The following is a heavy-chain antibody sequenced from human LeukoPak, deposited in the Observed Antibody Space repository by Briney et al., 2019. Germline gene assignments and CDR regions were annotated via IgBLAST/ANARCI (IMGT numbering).Heavy chain of an antibody. CDR1: GFTFSSYA. CDR2: ISGSGGRT. V-gene: IGHV3-23*01. CDR3: ARGKMSTVTFDF. Sequence: PGGSLRLSCAASGFTFSSYAMTWVRQAPGKGLEWVSCISGSGGRTYYADSVKGRFTISRDNAKNSLYLQMNSLRDEDTAVYYCARGKMSTVTFDFWGQGTLVTVSS. D-gene: IGHD4-11*01. J-gene: IGHJ4*02.